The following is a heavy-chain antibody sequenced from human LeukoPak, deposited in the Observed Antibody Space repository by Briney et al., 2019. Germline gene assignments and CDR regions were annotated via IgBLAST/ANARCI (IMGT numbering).Heavy chain of an antibody. CDR2: ISSISSHI. Sequence: PGGSLRLSCAASGFTFSTYTMNWVRQAPGQGLEWVSSISSISSHIFYADSVKGRFTISRDNAKNSLYLQMNSLRAEDTAVYYCARDRVRDWFDPWGQGTLVTVSS. CDR3: ARDRVRDWFDP. CDR1: GFTFSTYT. V-gene: IGHV3-21*01. J-gene: IGHJ5*02. D-gene: IGHD3-3*01.